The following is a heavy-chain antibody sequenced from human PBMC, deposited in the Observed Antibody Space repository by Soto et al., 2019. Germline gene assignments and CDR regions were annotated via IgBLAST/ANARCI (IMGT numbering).Heavy chain of an antibody. CDR1: GYNFDNYW. J-gene: IGHJ6*04. CDR3: ARQAVGGRYQYHAMDG. D-gene: IGHD1-26*01. Sequence: PGAALKISCKGSGYNFDNYWIGWVRQMPGKDLEWMGVIYPGDSDTRYSPSFQGQVTISADKSTTTAYLQWSSLKASDTAIYYCARQAVGGRYQYHAMDGWGKGTTVA. CDR2: IYPGDSDT. V-gene: IGHV5-51*01.